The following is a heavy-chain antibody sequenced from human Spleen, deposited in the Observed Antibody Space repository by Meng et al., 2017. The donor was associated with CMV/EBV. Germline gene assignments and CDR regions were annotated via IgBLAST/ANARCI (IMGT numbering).Heavy chain of an antibody. CDR3: ARTYDSGFRAFDN. Sequence: GGSLRHSCKGSGYSFTSYWLGWVRQMPGKGLEWMGIIYPGDSDTRYRPSFQGQVTISADKSTSTAYLQWSSLKASDTAIYYCARTYDSGFRAFDNWGQGTLVTVSS. D-gene: IGHD5-12*01. CDR2: IYPGDSDT. CDR1: GYSFTSYW. V-gene: IGHV5-51*01. J-gene: IGHJ4*02.